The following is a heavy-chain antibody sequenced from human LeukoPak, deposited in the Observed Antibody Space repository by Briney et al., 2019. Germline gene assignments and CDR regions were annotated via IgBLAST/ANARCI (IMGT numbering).Heavy chain of an antibody. CDR3: AREGSRDGYNSAFDI. V-gene: IGHV1-2*06. Sequence: GASVKVSCKASGYTFTGYYMHWVRQAPGQGLEWMGRTNPNSGGTNYAQKFQGRVTMTRDTSTSTAYMELSRLRSDDTAVYYCAREGSRDGYNSAFDIWGQGTMVTVSS. D-gene: IGHD5-24*01. J-gene: IGHJ3*02. CDR2: TNPNSGGT. CDR1: GYTFTGYY.